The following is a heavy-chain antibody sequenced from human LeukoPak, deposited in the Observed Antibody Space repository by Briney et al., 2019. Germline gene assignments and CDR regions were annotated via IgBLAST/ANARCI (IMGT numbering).Heavy chain of an antibody. CDR2: IDSSSSYI. J-gene: IGHJ4*02. V-gene: IGHV3-21*06. D-gene: IGHD5-12*01. CDR1: GFTFSTYS. Sequence: KTGGSLRLSCAASGFTFSTYSLTWVRQAPGKGLEWVSSIDSSSSYIHYADPVKGRFTISRDNAKNSMYLEMNSLRAEDTAVYYCAREGAKRGYSGYDAMYWGQGTLVTVSS. CDR3: AREGAKRGYSGYDAMY.